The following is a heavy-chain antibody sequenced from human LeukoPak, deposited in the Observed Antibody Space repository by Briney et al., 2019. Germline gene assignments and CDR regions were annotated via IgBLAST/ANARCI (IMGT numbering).Heavy chain of an antibody. Sequence: GASVKVSCKASGYTFTSYGISWVRQAPGQGLEWMGWISAYNGNTNYAQKLQGRVTMTTDTSTSTAYMELRSLRSDDTAVYYCARDYQSQRGYSYGFDFDYWGQGTLVTVSS. V-gene: IGHV1-18*01. CDR1: GYTFTSYG. CDR3: ARDYQSQRGYSYGFDFDY. D-gene: IGHD5-18*01. CDR2: ISAYNGNT. J-gene: IGHJ4*02.